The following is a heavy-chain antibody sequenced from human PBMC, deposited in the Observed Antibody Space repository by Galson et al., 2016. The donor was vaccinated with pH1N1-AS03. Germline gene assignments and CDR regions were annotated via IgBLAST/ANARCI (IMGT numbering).Heavy chain of an antibody. D-gene: IGHD5/OR15-5a*01. J-gene: IGHJ4*02. V-gene: IGHV3-23*01. CDR1: GFTFSSYT. CDR2: ISGRDGST. Sequence: LRLSCAASGFTFSSYTMSWVRQAPGKGLEWVSGISGRDGSTYYADSVKGRFTISRDNSKNTLYLQMNSLRAEDTAVYYCAKAAEFASTTYDFEYWGQGTLVTVTS. CDR3: AKAAEFASTTYDFEY.